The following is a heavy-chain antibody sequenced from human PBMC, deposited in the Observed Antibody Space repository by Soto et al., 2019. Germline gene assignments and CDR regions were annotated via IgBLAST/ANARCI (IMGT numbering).Heavy chain of an antibody. CDR3: ARVSSRCSSTSCHPSLDY. V-gene: IGHV1-46*01. Sequence: ASVKVSCKASGYTFTSYYMHWVRQAPGQGLEWMGIINPSGGSTSYAQKFQGRVTMTRDTSTSTVYMELSSLRSDDTAVYYCARVSSRCSSTSCHPSLDYWGQGTLVTVSS. J-gene: IGHJ4*02. CDR1: GYTFTSYY. CDR2: INPSGGST. D-gene: IGHD2-2*01.